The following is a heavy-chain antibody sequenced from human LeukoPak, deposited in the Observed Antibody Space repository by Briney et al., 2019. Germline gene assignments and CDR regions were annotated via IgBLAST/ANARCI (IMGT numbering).Heavy chain of an antibody. Sequence: GGSLRLSCAASGFTFSNYVMHWVRQAPGKGLEWVAVISYDGSNKNHADSVKGRFTISRDNSKSRLYLQMNSLRAEDTAVYYCAKDKETGIAAAGSWYFDYRGQGTLVTVSS. J-gene: IGHJ4*02. V-gene: IGHV3-30*18. CDR3: AKDKETGIAAAGSWYFDY. CDR1: GFTFSNYV. CDR2: ISYDGSNK. D-gene: IGHD6-13*01.